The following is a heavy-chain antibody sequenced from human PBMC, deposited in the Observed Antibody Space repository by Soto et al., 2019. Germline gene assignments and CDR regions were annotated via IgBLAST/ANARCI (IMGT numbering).Heavy chain of an antibody. V-gene: IGHV3-73*01. CDR3: TRPGETYYDILTGYREYFQH. J-gene: IGHJ1*01. CDR2: IRSKANSYAT. Sequence: GGSLRLSCAVSGFTFSGSAMHWVRQASGKELEWVGRIRSKANSYATAYAASVKGRFTISRDDSKNTAYLQMNSLKTEDTAVYYCTRPGETYYDILTGYREYFQHWGQGTLVTVSS. CDR1: GFTFSGSA. D-gene: IGHD3-9*01.